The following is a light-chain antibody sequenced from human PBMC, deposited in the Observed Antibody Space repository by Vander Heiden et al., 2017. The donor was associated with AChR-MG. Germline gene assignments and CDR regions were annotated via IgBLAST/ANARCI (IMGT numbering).Light chain of an antibody. CDR1: QSVRSSY. CDR2: GAS. V-gene: IGKV3-20*01. J-gene: IGKJ3*01. Sequence: VLTPSLGTLSLSPGERATFSCRASQSVRSSYLGWYQQKPGQAHRLLIYGASIRATGIPDRFSGSGAETDFTLTISRLEHEDFAVYYCQNYGNSITFGPRTKVHVK. CDR3: QNYGNSIT.